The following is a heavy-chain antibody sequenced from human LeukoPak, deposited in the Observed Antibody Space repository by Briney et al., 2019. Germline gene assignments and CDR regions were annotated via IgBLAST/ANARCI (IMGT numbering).Heavy chain of an antibody. CDR3: AKENGDLYEYCGFTSCPDNWFDP. CDR1: GFTFSSYA. Sequence: PGGSLRLSCAASGFTFSSYAMSWVRQAPGKGLEWVSAISCSGVSTYYADSVKGRFTISRDNSKNTVYLQMNSLRAEDTAVYYCAKENGDLYEYCGFTSCPDNWFDPWGQGTLVTVSS. V-gene: IGHV3-23*01. CDR2: ISCSGVST. D-gene: IGHD2-2*01. J-gene: IGHJ5*02.